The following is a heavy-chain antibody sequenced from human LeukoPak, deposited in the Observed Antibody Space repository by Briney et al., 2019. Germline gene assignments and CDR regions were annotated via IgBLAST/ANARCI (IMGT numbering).Heavy chain of an antibody. J-gene: IGHJ4*02. CDR2: IIPILGIA. D-gene: IGHD5-12*01. CDR1: GGTFSSYA. CDR3: ARTGYSGYAYYFDY. V-gene: IGHV1-69*04. Sequence: ASVKVSYKASGGTFSSYAISWVRQAPGQGLEWMGRIIPILGIANYAQKFQGRVTITADKSTSTAYMELSSLRSEDTAVYYCARTGYSGYAYYFDYWGQGTLVTVSS.